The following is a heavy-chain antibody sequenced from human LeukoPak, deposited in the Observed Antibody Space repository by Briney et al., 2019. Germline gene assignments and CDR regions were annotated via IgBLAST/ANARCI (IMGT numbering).Heavy chain of an antibody. CDR2: INPDSGGT. D-gene: IGHD1-26*01. J-gene: IGHJ4*02. CDR1: RYTFIGYY. Sequence: ASVKLSSKASRYTFIGYYMHWVRQAPGQGLEWMGRINPDSGGTEYAQKFQGRVPMTRDTSISTAYMEQNSLRSDDTSVYYCAGDWGGSYYYFDYWGQGTVVTVSS. V-gene: IGHV1-2*06. CDR3: AGDWGGSYYYFDY.